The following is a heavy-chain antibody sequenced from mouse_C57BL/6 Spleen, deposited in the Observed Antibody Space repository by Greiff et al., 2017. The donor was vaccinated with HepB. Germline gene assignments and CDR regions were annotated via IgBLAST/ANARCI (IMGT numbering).Heavy chain of an antibody. D-gene: IGHD2-4*01. CDR1: GYTFTSYW. J-gene: IGHJ2*01. V-gene: IGHV1-69*01. Sequence: VQLQQPGAELVMPGASVKLSCKASGYTFTSYWMHWVKQRPGQGLEWIGEIDPSDSYTNYNQKFKGKSTLTVDKSSSTAYMQLSSLTSEDSAVYYCARDYDGVFDYWGQGTTLTVSS. CDR3: ARDYDGVFDY. CDR2: IDPSDSYT.